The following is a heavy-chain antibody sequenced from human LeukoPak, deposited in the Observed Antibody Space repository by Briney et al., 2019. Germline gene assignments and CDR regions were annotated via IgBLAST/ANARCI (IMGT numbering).Heavy chain of an antibody. Sequence: GRSLRLSCAASGFTFSSYGMHWVRQAPGQGLAWVAVISYDGNNKFYEDSVKGRFTISRDNSENTLYLQMNSLRAEDTAVYYCARDLGGGSSSLFDYWGQGTLVTVSS. D-gene: IGHD6-13*01. V-gene: IGHV3-30*03. CDR2: ISYDGNNK. J-gene: IGHJ4*02. CDR1: GFTFSSYG. CDR3: ARDLGGGSSSLFDY.